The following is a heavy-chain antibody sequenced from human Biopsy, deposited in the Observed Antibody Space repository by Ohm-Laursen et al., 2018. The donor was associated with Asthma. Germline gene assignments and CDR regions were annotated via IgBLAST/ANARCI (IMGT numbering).Heavy chain of an antibody. V-gene: IGHV3-30*01. CDR3: VRDGTDDAFDI. J-gene: IGHJ3*02. CDR1: GFSFSNFA. Sequence: SLRLSCAAFGFSFSNFAIHWVRRAPGKGLEWVGVISKDASTQDYADSVKGRFTMARDNSKNTLDLQMNSLREEDTAVYYCVRDGTDDAFDIWGQGTVVSVSS. D-gene: IGHD1-1*01. CDR2: ISKDASTQ.